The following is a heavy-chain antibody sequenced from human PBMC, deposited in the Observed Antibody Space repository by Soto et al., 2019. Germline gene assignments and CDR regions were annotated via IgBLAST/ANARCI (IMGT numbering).Heavy chain of an antibody. CDR2: IGTAGDT. CDR3: ARGPSAGLHSSYLFPPDY. V-gene: IGHV3-13*01. D-gene: IGHD5-12*01. Sequence: AMHHDRQDRGKGLEWVSAIGTAGDTYSPGSVKGRFTISRENAKNSLYLQMNSLRSGDTAVYYCARGPSAGLHSSYLFPPDYWGQVILVTDS. CDR1: A. J-gene: IGHJ4*02.